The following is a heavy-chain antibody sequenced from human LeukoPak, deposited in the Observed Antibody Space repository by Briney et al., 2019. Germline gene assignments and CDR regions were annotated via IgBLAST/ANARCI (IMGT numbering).Heavy chain of an antibody. Sequence: SETLSLTCSVSGDSISSSNYYWGWIRQPPGKGLEWIGTIYYSGSTHYNPSLRSRVTLSVDTSRNQFSLTLNSVTAADTAVYYCARERYSSGWYGFFDYWGQGTLVTVSS. J-gene: IGHJ4*02. CDR2: IYYSGST. V-gene: IGHV4-39*02. D-gene: IGHD6-19*01. CDR3: ARERYSSGWYGFFDY. CDR1: GDSISSSNYY.